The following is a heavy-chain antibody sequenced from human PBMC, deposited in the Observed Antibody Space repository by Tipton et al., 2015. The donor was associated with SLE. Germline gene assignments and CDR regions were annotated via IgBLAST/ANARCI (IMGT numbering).Heavy chain of an antibody. D-gene: IGHD5-12*01. CDR3: AKDQTEYSGYEAYFDY. CDR2: IRYDGSNK. V-gene: IGHV3-30*02. CDR1: GFTFSSYG. Sequence: SLRLSCAASGFTFSSYGMHWVRQAPGKGLEWVAFIRYDGSNKYYADSVKGRFTISRDNSKNTLYLQMNSLRAEDTAVYYCAKDQTEYSGYEAYFDYWGQGTLVTVSS. J-gene: IGHJ4*02.